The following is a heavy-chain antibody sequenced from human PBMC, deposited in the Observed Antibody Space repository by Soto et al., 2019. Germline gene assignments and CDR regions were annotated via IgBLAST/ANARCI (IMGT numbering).Heavy chain of an antibody. CDR3: AREISNIYNRHFRLDP. CDR2: ISHTGQT. CDR1: GGSIFNYF. V-gene: IGHV4-59*01. D-gene: IGHD1-20*01. Sequence: ETLSLTCRISGGSIFNYFWTWIRQSPGKRLEWIGDISHTGQTNYNPSLKSRVTLSVDISENEFSLTLASVTPADSALYFCAREISNIYNRHFRLDPWGRGTLVTVSS. J-gene: IGHJ5*02.